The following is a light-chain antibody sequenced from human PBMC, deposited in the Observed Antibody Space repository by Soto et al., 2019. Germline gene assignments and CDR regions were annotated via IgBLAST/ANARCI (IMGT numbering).Light chain of an antibody. CDR3: SSYTSISTYV. CDR2: DVT. J-gene: IGLJ1*01. V-gene: IGLV2-14*01. Sequence: QSVLTQPASVSGSPGQPITISCTGTSSDVGGYNFVSWYQQHPDKAPQLMIYDVTNRPSGVSNRFSGSTSGNTASLTISGLQAEDEADYYCSSYTSISTYVFGTGTRSPS. CDR1: SSDVGGYNF.